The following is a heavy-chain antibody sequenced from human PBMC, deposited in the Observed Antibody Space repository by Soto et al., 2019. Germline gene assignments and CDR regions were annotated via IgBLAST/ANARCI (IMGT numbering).Heavy chain of an antibody. V-gene: IGHV1-2*04. Sequence: GASVKVSCKASGYRFSGYYIHWVRQAPGQGLESMGWTNPTSGVAEYAPKFQGWVTMTRDTSINTAYMELTRLTSNNTAVYYCVREGRLYGADYFFDYWGQGTLVTVSS. CDR2: TNPTSGVA. CDR1: GYRFSGYY. D-gene: IGHD3-10*01. CDR3: VREGRLYGADYFFDY. J-gene: IGHJ4*02.